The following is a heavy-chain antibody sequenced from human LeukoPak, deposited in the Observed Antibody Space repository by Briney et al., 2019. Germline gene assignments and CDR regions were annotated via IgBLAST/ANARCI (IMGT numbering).Heavy chain of an antibody. CDR1: GFIFSIYT. CDR3: VKDFGRVRGTPDS. CDR2: ISGSGNGGSV. Sequence: GGSLRLSCVASGFIFSIYTMYWVRQAPGKGPEYVSTISGSGNGGSVYYADSVKGRFTISRDDSKSIVYLQMNGLRSEDTAVYYCVKDFGRVRGTPDSWGQGTQVTVSS. J-gene: IGHJ4*02. V-gene: IGHV3-64D*06. D-gene: IGHD1/OR15-1a*01.